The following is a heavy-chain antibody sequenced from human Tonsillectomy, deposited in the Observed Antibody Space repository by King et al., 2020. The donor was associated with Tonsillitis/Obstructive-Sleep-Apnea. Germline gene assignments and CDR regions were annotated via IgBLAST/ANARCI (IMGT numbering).Heavy chain of an antibody. CDR3: TTDWDMDYDILTGYYPPDYYYMDV. D-gene: IGHD3-9*01. CDR2: IKSKTDGGTT. Sequence: VQLVESGGGLVKPGGSLRLSCAASGFTFSNAWMSWVRQAPGKGLEWVGRIKSKTDGGTTDYAAPVQGRFTISRDDSQNTLYLKMNSLKTEDTAVYYCTTDWDMDYDILTGYYPPDYYYMDVWGKGTTVTVSS. V-gene: IGHV3-15*01. CDR1: GFTFSNAW. J-gene: IGHJ6*03.